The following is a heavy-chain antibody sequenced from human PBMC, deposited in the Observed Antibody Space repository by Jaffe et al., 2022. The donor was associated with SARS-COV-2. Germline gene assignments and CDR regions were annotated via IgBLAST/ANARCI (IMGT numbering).Heavy chain of an antibody. Sequence: QVQLQESGPGLVKPSQTLSLTCTVSGGSISSGGYYWSWIRQHPGKGLEWIGYIYYSGSTYYNPSLKSRVTISVDTSKNQFSLKLSSVTAADTAVYYCARAPFEGLLWFGELSGGWFDPWGQGTLVTVSS. V-gene: IGHV4-31*03. J-gene: IGHJ5*02. CDR3: ARAPFEGLLWFGELSGGWFDP. D-gene: IGHD3-10*01. CDR2: IYYSGST. CDR1: GGSISSGGYY.